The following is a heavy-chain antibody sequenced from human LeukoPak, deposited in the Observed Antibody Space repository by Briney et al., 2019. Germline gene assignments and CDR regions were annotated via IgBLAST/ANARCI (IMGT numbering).Heavy chain of an antibody. Sequence: PGGSLRLSCAASGFTFSDYYMSWIRQAPGKGLEWVSCISSSGSTIYYADSVKGRFTISRDNAKNSLYLQMNSLRAEDTAVYYCARGAPRVLPSPYYFDYWGQGTLVTVSS. CDR1: GFTFSDYY. V-gene: IGHV3-11*01. D-gene: IGHD2/OR15-2a*01. CDR3: ARGAPRVLPSPYYFDY. CDR2: ISSSGSTI. J-gene: IGHJ4*02.